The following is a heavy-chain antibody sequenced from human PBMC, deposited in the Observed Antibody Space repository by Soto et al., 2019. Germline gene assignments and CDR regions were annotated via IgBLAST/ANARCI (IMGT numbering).Heavy chain of an antibody. Sequence: QVQLVESGGGVVQPGRSLRLSCAASGFTFSSYGMHWVRQAPGKGLEGVAVIWYDGSNKYYADSVKGRFTISRDNSKNTLYLQMNSLRAEDTAVYYCARGGYDSSGGEDYFDYWGQGTLVTVSS. D-gene: IGHD3-22*01. CDR1: GFTFSSYG. V-gene: IGHV3-33*01. CDR3: ARGGYDSSGGEDYFDY. J-gene: IGHJ4*02. CDR2: IWYDGSNK.